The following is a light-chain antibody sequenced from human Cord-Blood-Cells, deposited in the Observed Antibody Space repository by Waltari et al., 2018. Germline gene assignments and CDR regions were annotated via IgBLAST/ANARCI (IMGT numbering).Light chain of an antibody. CDR3: QQRSNWLT. J-gene: IGKJ4*01. CDR1: QSVSSY. V-gene: IGKV3-11*01. Sequence: EIVLTQSPATLSLSPGERAPLSCRASQSVSSYLAWYQQKPGQAPRRLIYDASNRATGIPARFSGSGSGTDFTLTISSLEPEDFAIYYCQQRSNWLTFGGGTKVEIK. CDR2: DAS.